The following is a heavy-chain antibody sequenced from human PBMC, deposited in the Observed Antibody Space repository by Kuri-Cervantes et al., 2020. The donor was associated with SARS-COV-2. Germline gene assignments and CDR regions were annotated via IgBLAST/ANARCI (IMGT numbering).Heavy chain of an antibody. J-gene: IGHJ4*02. CDR2: IRYDGSNK. CDR1: GFTFSSCG. Sequence: LSLTCAASGFTFSSCGMHWVRQAPGKGLEWVAFIRYDGSNKYYADSVKGRFTISRDNSKNTLYLQMNSLRAEDTAVYYCAKDQGGIGVAPLYYFDYWGQGTLVTVSS. V-gene: IGHV3-30*02. D-gene: IGHD3-22*01. CDR3: AKDQGGIGVAPLYYFDY.